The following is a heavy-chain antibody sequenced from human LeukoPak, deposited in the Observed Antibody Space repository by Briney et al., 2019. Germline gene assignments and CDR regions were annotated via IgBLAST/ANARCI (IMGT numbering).Heavy chain of an antibody. V-gene: IGHV5-51*01. D-gene: IGHD2-21*01. J-gene: IGHJ6*03. Sequence: GESLKISCKGSGYSFTSYWIGWVRQMPGKGLEWMGIIYPGDSDTRYSPSFQGQVTISADKSISTAYLQWSSLKASDTAVYYCARRQAYTMRRNYYSYMDVWGNGTTVTVS. CDR3: ARRQAYTMRRNYYSYMDV. CDR2: IYPGDSDT. CDR1: GYSFTSYW.